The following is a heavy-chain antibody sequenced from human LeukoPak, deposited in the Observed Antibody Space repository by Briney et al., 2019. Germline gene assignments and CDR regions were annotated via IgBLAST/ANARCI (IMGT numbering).Heavy chain of an antibody. J-gene: IGHJ6*02. Sequence: SETLSLTCTVSGGSISSSSYYWGWIRQPPGKGLEWIGSIYYSGSTYYNPSLKSRVTISVDTSKNQFSLKLSSVTAADTAVYYCARSTMVRGVTEIGFVYYYYYGMDVWGQGTTVTVSS. V-gene: IGHV4-39*01. CDR2: IYYSGST. D-gene: IGHD3-10*01. CDR3: ARSTMVRGVTEIGFVYYYYYGMDV. CDR1: GGSISSSSYY.